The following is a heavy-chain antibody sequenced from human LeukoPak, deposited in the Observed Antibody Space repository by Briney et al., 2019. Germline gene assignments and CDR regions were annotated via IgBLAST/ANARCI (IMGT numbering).Heavy chain of an antibody. D-gene: IGHD3-22*01. Sequence: GASVKVSCKASGYTFTGYYMHWVRQAPGQGLEWMGLINPSDGSTTYAQKFQGRVTMTRDMSTSTVYMELSSLRSEDTAVYYCARDVLDYYDSSGYFGYWGQGTLVTVSS. CDR3: ARDVLDYYDSSGYFGY. J-gene: IGHJ4*02. V-gene: IGHV1-46*01. CDR2: INPSDGST. CDR1: GYTFTGYY.